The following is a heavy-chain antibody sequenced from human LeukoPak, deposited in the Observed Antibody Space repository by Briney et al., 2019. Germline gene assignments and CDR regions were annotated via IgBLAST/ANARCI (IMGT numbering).Heavy chain of an antibody. V-gene: IGHV4-59*01. D-gene: IGHD2-8*01. J-gene: IGHJ6*02. CDR1: GGSISSYY. CDR3: ARGPLYCSNGVCYPSLYSMDV. CDR2: IYYSGST. Sequence: KPSETLSLTCTVSGGSISSYYWSWIRQPPGKGLEWIGYIYYSGSTNYNPSLKSRVIISVDTSKNQFSLKLSSVTAADTAVYYCARGPLYCSNGVCYPSLYSMDVWGQGTTVTVSS.